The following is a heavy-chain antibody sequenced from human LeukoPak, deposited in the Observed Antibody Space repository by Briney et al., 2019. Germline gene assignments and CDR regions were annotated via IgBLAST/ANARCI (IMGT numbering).Heavy chain of an antibody. V-gene: IGHV4-59*12. CDR1: GGSISSDY. CDR2: IYYRGRA. CDR3: AREGAYSSSTDRNY. D-gene: IGHD6-6*01. J-gene: IGHJ4*02. Sequence: SETLSLTCNVSGGSISSDYWSWIRQPPGKGLEWIGYIYYRGRANYNPSLKSRVTISVDTSKNQFSLKLSSVTAADTAVYYCAREGAYSSSTDRNYWGQGTLVTVSS.